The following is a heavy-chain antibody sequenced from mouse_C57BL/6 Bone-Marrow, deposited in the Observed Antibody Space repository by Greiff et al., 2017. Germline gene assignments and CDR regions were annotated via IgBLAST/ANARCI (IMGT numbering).Heavy chain of an antibody. J-gene: IGHJ3*01. CDR2: IGPSDSYS. CDR3: ARGGLRRPAWFAY. Sequence: QVQLQQPGAELVLPGASVKLSCTASGFTFTSYWMHWVRQTPGQGLEWIGEIGPSDSYSNYTQMFKGKSTLTVDKSSSTAYMQHGSLTSEDSAVYYWARGGLRRPAWFAYWGQGTLVTVSA. CDR1: GFTFTSYW. D-gene: IGHD2-4*01. V-gene: IGHV1-69*01.